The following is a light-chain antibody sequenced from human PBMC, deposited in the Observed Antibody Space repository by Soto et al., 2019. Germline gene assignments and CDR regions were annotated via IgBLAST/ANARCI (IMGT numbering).Light chain of an antibody. CDR1: SSDVGGYNY. Sequence: QSVLTQPASVSGSPGQSITISCTGTSSDVGGYNYVSWYQQHPGKAPKLMFYDVSNRPSGVSNRFSGSKSGNTASLTISGLQAEDEADYYCGSYTSSSTQVFGGGTQLTVL. J-gene: IGLJ2*01. CDR2: DVS. CDR3: GSYTSSSTQV. V-gene: IGLV2-14*01.